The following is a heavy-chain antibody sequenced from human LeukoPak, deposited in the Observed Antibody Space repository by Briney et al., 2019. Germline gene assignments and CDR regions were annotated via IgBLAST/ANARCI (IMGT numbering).Heavy chain of an antibody. CDR2: IRTKVDSYVT. CDR1: GFIFSDFA. J-gene: IGHJ4*02. Sequence: GGSLRLSCAASGFIFSDFAMHWVRQASGKGLEWVGRIRTKVDSYVTTYAASVKGRFTVSRDDSKNTAYLEMNSLKSEDTAVYYCARPSSGFHFWGQGTLVTVSS. CDR3: ARPSSGFHF. V-gene: IGHV3-73*01. D-gene: IGHD3-22*01.